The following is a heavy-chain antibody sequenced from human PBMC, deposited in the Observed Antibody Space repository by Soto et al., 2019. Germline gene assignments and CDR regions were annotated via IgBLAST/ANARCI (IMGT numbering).Heavy chain of an antibody. CDR1: GFTFSNYG. J-gene: IGHJ4*02. Sequence: GGSLRLSCTASGFTFSNYGMSWVRQAPGQGLEWVSGISGSGGSTYYADSVKGRFTISRDNSKNTLYLQMNSLRAEDTAVYYCERSALGNHFDYWGQGTLVTVSS. CDR2: ISGSGGST. D-gene: IGHD4-4*01. V-gene: IGHV3-23*01. CDR3: ERSALGNHFDY.